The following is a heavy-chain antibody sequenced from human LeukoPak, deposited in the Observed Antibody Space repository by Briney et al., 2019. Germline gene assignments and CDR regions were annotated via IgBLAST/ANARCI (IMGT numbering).Heavy chain of an antibody. D-gene: IGHD6-13*01. CDR2: ISSGSISI. CDR3: ARGWQQLVAGAFDI. J-gene: IGHJ3*02. Sequence: GGSLRLSCAASGFTFSGYSMNWVRQAPGKGLEWVSSISSGSISIYYAASVKGRFTVSRDNADNSLYLQMNILRAEDTAVYYCARGWQQLVAGAFDIWGQGTMVTVSS. V-gene: IGHV3-21*01. CDR1: GFTFSGYS.